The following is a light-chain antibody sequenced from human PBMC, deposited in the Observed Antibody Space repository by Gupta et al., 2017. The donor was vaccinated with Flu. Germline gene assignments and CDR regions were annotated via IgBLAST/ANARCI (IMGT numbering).Light chain of an antibody. CDR3: SSYSTGTCVI. Sequence: SINISCTGTSTDIGGNNYVCCYQHHPGKPPTLLYQDNSSRPAGVASCFAGYKAGNTASLNISGHEAEDAADYYGSSYSTGTCVIFGGGTKLTVL. CDR2: DNS. V-gene: IGLV2-14*03. CDR1: STDIGGNNY. J-gene: IGLJ2*01.